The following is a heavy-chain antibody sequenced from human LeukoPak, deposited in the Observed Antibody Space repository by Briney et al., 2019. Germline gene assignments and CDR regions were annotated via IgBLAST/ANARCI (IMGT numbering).Heavy chain of an antibody. CDR2: IQYDGSTK. D-gene: IGHD3-3*01. J-gene: IGHJ6*03. CDR3: AREEYDFWSGYYHPVMDV. Sequence: GGSLRLSCAASGFTFSSYGMHWVRQAPGKGLEWVAFIQYDGSTKSYADSVKGRFTISRDNAKNSLYLQINSPTAKDTAMYYCAREEYDFWSGYYHPVMDVSGKGTSVSVSS. CDR1: GFTFSSYG. V-gene: IGHV3-30*02.